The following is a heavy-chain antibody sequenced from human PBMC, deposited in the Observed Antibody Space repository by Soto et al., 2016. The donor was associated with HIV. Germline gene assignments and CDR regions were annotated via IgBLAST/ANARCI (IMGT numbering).Heavy chain of an antibody. V-gene: IGHV3-23*01. Sequence: EVQLLESGGGLVQPGGSLRLPCAASGFTFSSYAMSWVRQAPGKGLEWVSAISGSGGSTYYADSVKGRFTISRDNSKNTLYLQMNSLRAEDTAVYYCAKDLLHTGGVCYGNFDYWGQGTLVTVSS. CDR2: ISGSGGST. CDR1: GFTFSSYA. J-gene: IGHJ4*02. D-gene: IGHD2-8*02. CDR3: AKDLLHTGGVCYGNFDY.